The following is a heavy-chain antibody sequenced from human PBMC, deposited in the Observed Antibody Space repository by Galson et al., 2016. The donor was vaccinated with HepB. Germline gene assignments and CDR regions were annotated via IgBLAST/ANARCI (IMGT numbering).Heavy chain of an antibody. CDR2: IWYDGSNK. D-gene: IGHD2-15*01. CDR1: GFTFSSYG. Sequence: SLRLSCAASGFTFSSYGMHWVRQAPGKGLEWVAVIWYDGSNKYYADSVKGRFTISRHNSKNTLYLQMNSLRAEDTAVYYCARDTKGRVEVVVAANYYYYYGMDVWGQGTTVTVSS. CDR3: ARDTKGRVEVVVAANYYYYYGMDV. J-gene: IGHJ6*02. V-gene: IGHV3-33*01.